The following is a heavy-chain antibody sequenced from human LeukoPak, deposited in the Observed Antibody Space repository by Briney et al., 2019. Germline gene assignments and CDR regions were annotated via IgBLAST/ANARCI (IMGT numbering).Heavy chain of an antibody. CDR3: AREGPRGNSQFDY. CDR1: RFTFTNYA. Sequence: GGSLRLSCATSRFTFTNYAMTWVRQAPGKGLEWVSTISGSAENTYYADSVKGRLTISRDNSKNTLYLQMNNLRAEDTAVYYCAREGPRGNSQFDYWGQGTLVTVSS. D-gene: IGHD2/OR15-2a*01. CDR2: ISGSAENT. J-gene: IGHJ4*02. V-gene: IGHV3-23*01.